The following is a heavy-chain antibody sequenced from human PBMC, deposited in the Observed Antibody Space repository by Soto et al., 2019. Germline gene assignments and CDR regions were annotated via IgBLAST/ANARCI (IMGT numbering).Heavy chain of an antibody. D-gene: IGHD2-15*01. CDR3: ASDPLSGHQSAYFDY. J-gene: IGHJ4*02. Sequence: QVQLVQSGAEVKKPGSSVKVSCKASGGTFSSYSVTWVRQAPGQGLEWMERIISILGITNYAQKFQGRVTITAATSTTTAYMELSSLRSEDTAVYYCASDPLSGHQSAYFDYWGQGTLITVSS. V-gene: IGHV1-69*02. CDR2: IISILGIT. CDR1: GGTFSSYS.